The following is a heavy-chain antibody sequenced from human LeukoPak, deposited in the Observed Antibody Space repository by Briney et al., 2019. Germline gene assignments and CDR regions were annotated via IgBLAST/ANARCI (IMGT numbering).Heavy chain of an antibody. Sequence: SETLSLTCTVSGGSISSYHWTWIRQPPGKGLEWIGYIYTSGSTNYNPSLKSRVTISVDPSKNQFSLKLSSVTAADTAVYYCARTSTDHWFDPWGQGTLVTVSS. CDR3: ARTSTDHWFDP. V-gene: IGHV4-4*09. J-gene: IGHJ5*02. CDR2: IYTSGST. CDR1: GGSISSYH.